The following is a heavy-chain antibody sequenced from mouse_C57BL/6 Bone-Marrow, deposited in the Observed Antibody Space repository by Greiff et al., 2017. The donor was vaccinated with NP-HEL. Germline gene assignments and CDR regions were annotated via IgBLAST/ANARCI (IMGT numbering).Heavy chain of an antibody. Sequence: EVMLVESGGGLVQPGGSLKLSCAASGFTFSDYYMYWVRQTPEKRLEWVAYISNGGGSTYYPDTVKGRFTISRDNAKNTLYLQMSRLKSEDTAMYYCARQGMVTPFAYWGQGTLVTVSA. CDR3: ARQGMVTPFAY. CDR2: ISNGGGST. CDR1: GFTFSDYY. J-gene: IGHJ3*01. V-gene: IGHV5-12*01. D-gene: IGHD2-2*01.